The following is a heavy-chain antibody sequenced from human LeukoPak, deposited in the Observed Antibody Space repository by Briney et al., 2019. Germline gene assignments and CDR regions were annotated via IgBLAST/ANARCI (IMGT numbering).Heavy chain of an antibody. D-gene: IGHD5-12*01. J-gene: IGHJ4*02. Sequence: ASVKVSCKVSGYTLTELSMHWVRQAPGKGLEWMGGFDPEDGETIYAQKFQGRVTMNEDTSTDTAYMELSSLRSEDTAVYYCATALVATITGNFDYWGQGTLVTVSS. CDR1: GYTLTELS. V-gene: IGHV1-24*01. CDR2: FDPEDGET. CDR3: ATALVATITGNFDY.